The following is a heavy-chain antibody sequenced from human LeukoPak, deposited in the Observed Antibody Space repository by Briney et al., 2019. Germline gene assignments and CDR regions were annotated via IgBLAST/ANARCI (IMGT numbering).Heavy chain of an antibody. J-gene: IGHJ4*02. D-gene: IGHD2-2*01. CDR3: AREEVVVPAAIFDY. CDR1: GGSFSGYY. V-gene: IGHV4-34*01. CDR2: IYYSGST. Sequence: SETLSLTCAVYGGSFSGYYWSWIRQPPGKGLEWIGSIYYSGSTYYNPSLKSRVTISVDTSKNQFSLKLSSVTAADTAVYYCAREEVVVPAAIFDYWGQGTLVTVSS.